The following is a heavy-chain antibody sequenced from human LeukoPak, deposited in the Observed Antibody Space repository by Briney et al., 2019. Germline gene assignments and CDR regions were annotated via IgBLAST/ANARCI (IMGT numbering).Heavy chain of an antibody. CDR2: ISYDGSNK. D-gene: IGHD3-22*01. J-gene: IGHJ4*02. CDR3: ARDGVLSYYYDSSGYSDY. CDR1: GFTFSSYA. V-gene: IGHV3-30-3*01. Sequence: GGSLRLSCAASGFTFSSYAMHWVRQAPGKGPEWVAVISYDGSNKYYADSVKGRFTISRDNSKNTLYLQMNSLRAEDTAVYYCARDGVLSYYYDSSGYSDYWGQGTLVTVSS.